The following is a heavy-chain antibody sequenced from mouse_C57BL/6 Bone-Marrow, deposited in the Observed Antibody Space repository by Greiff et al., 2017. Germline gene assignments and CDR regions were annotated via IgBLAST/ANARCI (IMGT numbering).Heavy chain of an antibody. CDR2: INPGSGGT. CDR3: ARSFYYDYDWYFDV. J-gene: IGHJ1*03. D-gene: IGHD2-4*01. V-gene: IGHV1-54*01. Sequence: QVQLKQSGAELVRPGTSVKVSCKASGYAFTNYLIEWVKQRPGQGLEWIGVINPGSGGTNYNEKFKGKATLTADKSSSTAYMQLSSLTSEDSAVYFCARSFYYDYDWYFDVWGTGTTVTVSS. CDR1: GYAFTNYL.